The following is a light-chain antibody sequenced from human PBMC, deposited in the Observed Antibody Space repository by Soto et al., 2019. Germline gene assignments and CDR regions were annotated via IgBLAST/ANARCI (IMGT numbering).Light chain of an antibody. CDR1: HTISTW. CDR3: QQSETYPLT. V-gene: IGKV1-5*01. CDR2: DAS. Sequence: DIQMTQSPSTLSASVGDRVTITCRASHTISTWLAWYQHKPGKAPNLLIYDASTLMSGVPSRFSGSGSGTEFTLTISSLQPGDFATYYCQQSETYPLTFGQGTRLEI. J-gene: IGKJ5*01.